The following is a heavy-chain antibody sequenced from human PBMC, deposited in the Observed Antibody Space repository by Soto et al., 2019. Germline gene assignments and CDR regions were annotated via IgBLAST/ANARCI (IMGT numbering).Heavy chain of an antibody. CDR3: ARDRLGDGYNDY. CDR2: TYYRSKWYN. V-gene: IGHV6-1*01. J-gene: IGHJ4*02. D-gene: IGHD5-12*01. CDR1: GDSVSSNSAA. Sequence: PSQTLSLTCAISGDSVSSNSAAWSWIRQSPSRGLEWLGRTYYRSKWYNNYAVSVKSRITINSDTSKNQYSLQLNSVTPGETAVYYCARDRLGDGYNDYWGQGTLVTVSS.